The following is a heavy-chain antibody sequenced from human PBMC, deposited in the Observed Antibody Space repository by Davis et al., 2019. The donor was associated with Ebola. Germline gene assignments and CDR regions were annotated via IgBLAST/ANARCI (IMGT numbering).Heavy chain of an antibody. V-gene: IGHV1-3*01. CDR3: AREGIVVVVAATPFSGMDV. J-gene: IGHJ6*02. CDR1: GYTFTSYA. D-gene: IGHD2-15*01. Sequence: AASVKVSCKASGYTFTSYAMHWVRQAPGQRLEWMGWINAGNGNTKYSHKFQGRVTITRDTSASTAYMELSSLRSEDTAVDYCAREGIVVVVAATPFSGMDVWGQGTTVTVSS. CDR2: INAGNGNT.